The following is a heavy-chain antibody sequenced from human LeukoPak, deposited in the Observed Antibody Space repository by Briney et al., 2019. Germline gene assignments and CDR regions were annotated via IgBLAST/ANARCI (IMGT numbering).Heavy chain of an antibody. V-gene: IGHV3-48*02. D-gene: IGHD3-9*01. Sequence: GGSLRLSCAASGFTFSSYSMNWVRQAPGKGLEWVSYINSSSSTIYYADSVKGRFTISRDNAKNSLYLQMNSLRDEDTAVYYCARDQILDYDILAGYRTYYDYWGQGNLVTVSS. CDR2: INSSSSTI. CDR1: GFTFSSYS. J-gene: IGHJ4*02. CDR3: ARDQILDYDILAGYRTYYDY.